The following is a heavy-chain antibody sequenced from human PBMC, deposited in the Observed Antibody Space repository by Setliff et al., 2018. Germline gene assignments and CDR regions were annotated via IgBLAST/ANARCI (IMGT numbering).Heavy chain of an antibody. CDR2: ISAYNGHT. Sequence: VKVSCKASGYNFAESIVSWVRQAPGQGLEWTGWISAYNGHTYSAQKFQARVTLTTDTSTNMAYMELRGLRSDDTAIYYCLRLVRYCTTIACHRTLGEEVWGQGTLVTVS. J-gene: IGHJ4*02. D-gene: IGHD2-8*01. V-gene: IGHV1-18*01. CDR3: LRLVRYCTTIACHRTLGEEV. CDR1: GYNFAESI.